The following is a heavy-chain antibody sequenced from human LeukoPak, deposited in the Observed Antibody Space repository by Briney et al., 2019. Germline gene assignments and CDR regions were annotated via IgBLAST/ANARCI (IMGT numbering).Heavy chain of an antibody. CDR2: IKQDGSEK. J-gene: IGHJ4*02. Sequence: GGSLRLSCAASGFTFSSYSMNWVRQAPGKGLEWVANIKQDGSEKYYVDSVKGRFTISRDNAKNSLYLQMNSLRAEDTAVYYCARSSRWLQPDTLDYWGQGTLVTVSS. D-gene: IGHD5-24*01. V-gene: IGHV3-7*01. CDR3: ARSSRWLQPDTLDY. CDR1: GFTFSSYS.